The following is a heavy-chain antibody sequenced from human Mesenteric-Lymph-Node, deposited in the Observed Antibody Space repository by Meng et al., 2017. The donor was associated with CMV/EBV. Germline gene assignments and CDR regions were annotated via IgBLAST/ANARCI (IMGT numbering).Heavy chain of an antibody. V-gene: IGHV4-34*01. D-gene: IGHD1-26*01. CDR3: ARAQTNSYSAVGY. CDR2: VHPSGSA. J-gene: IGHJ4*02. Sequence: AVYGGSLGGYYWSWIRQPPGKGLEWIGEVHPSGSANYNPSLMSRVAISLDTSKNQLSLRLSSVTAADTAVYYCARAQTNSYSAVGYWGQGTLVTVSS. CDR1: GGSLGGYY.